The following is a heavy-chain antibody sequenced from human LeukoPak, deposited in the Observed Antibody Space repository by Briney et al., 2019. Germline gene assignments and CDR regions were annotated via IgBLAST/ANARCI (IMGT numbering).Heavy chain of an antibody. CDR1: GDSIRSYH. J-gene: IGHJ4*02. CDR2: IYYSGST. V-gene: IGHV4-59*01. CDR3: ARGGYGWD. Sequence: PSETLSLTCTVSGDSIRSYHWSWIRQPPGKGLEWIGYIYYSGSTNYNPSLKSRVTISVDTSKNQFSLKLSSATAADTAVYYCARGGYGWDWGQGTLVTVSS. D-gene: IGHD3-16*01.